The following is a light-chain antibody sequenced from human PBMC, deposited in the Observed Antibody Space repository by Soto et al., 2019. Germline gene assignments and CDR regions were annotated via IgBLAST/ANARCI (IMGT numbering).Light chain of an antibody. J-gene: IGKJ1*01. CDR1: QSIRTN. CDR2: GAS. V-gene: IGKV3-15*01. CDR3: QQYFNWPLTWT. Sequence: EIVLTQSPATLSVSAGGTVTLSCRASQSIRTNVAWYQQIPGQAPRLLVYGASTRATGVPARFSGSGSGIEFTLTISSLQSEDSAFYYCQQYFNWPLTWTFGPGTK.